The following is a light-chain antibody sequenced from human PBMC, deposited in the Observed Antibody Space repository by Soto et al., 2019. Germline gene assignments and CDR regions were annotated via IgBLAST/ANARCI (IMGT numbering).Light chain of an antibody. Sequence: QAVVTQPPSVSGAPGQRVTISCTGSSSNIGAGYDVHWYQQLPGTAPKILIYGNNNRPSGVPDRFSGSKSGTSASLAITGLQAEDEADYYCQSFDSSLSVAFGGGTKLTVL. CDR1: SSNIGAGYD. J-gene: IGLJ2*01. V-gene: IGLV1-40*01. CDR3: QSFDSSLSVA. CDR2: GNN.